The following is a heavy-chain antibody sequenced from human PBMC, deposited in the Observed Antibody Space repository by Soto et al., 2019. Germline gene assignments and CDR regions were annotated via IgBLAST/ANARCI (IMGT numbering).Heavy chain of an antibody. V-gene: IGHV3-48*02. J-gene: IGHJ6*02. CDR2: ISSSSSTI. CDR1: GFTFSSYS. Sequence: GGSLRLSCAASGFTFSSYSMSWVRQAPGKGLEWVSYISSSSSTIYYADSVKGRFTISRDNAKNSLYLQMNSLRDEDTAVYYCASFDVTYYYYYCMDVWGQVTTFTVSS. CDR3: ASFDVTYYYYYCMDV.